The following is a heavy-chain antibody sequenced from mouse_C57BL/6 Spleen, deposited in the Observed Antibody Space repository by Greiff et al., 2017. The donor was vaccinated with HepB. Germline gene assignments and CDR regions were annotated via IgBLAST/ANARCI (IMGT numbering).Heavy chain of an antibody. CDR3: ARGRLGPYFDY. J-gene: IGHJ2*01. V-gene: IGHV1-76*01. Sequence: VQLQQSGAELVRPGASVKLSCKASGYTFTDYYINWVKQRPGQGLEWIARIYPGSGNTYYNEKFKGKATLTAEKSSSTAYMQLSSLTSEDSAVYFCARGRLGPYFDYWGQGTTLTVSS. CDR2: IYPGSGNT. D-gene: IGHD4-1*01. CDR1: GYTFTDYY.